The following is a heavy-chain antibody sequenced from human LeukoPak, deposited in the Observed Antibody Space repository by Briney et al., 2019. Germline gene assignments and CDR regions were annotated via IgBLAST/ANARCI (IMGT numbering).Heavy chain of an antibody. V-gene: IGHV1-24*01. CDR2: FDPEDGET. Sequence: ASVKVSCEVSGYTLTELSMHWVRQAPGKGLEWMGGFDPEDGETIYAQKFQGRVTMTEDTSTDTAYMELSSLRSEDTAVYYCATAPTTQWELSYYFDYWGQGTLVTVSS. CDR3: ATAPTTQWELSYYFDY. D-gene: IGHD1-26*01. J-gene: IGHJ4*02. CDR1: GYTLTELS.